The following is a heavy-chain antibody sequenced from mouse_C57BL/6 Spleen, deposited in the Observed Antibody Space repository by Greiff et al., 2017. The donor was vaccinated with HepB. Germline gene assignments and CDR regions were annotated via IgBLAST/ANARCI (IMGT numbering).Heavy chain of an antibody. J-gene: IGHJ3*01. V-gene: IGHV2-2*01. CDR1: GFSLTSYG. Sequence: VQLQQSGPGLVQPSQSLSITCTVSGFSLTSYGVHWVRQSPGKGLEWLGVIWSGGSTDYNAAFIYRLSISKDNSKSQVFLKMNSLQADDTAIYYCARNSHGSSWFAYWGQGTLVTVSA. D-gene: IGHD1-1*01. CDR2: IWSGGST. CDR3: ARNSHGSSWFAY.